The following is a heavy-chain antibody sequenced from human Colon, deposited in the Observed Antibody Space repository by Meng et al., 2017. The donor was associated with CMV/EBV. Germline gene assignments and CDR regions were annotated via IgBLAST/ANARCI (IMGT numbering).Heavy chain of an antibody. V-gene: IGHV3-74*01. CDR2: INNDGTIT. Sequence: GESLKISCAVSGFTFSSYWMHWVRQAPGKGLVWVSRINNDGTITSYADSVKGRFTVSRDNSKNTLYLQMNRLRVEDTAVYYCARDAADSSSPAWFDSWGQGTLVTVSS. D-gene: IGHD6-13*01. J-gene: IGHJ5*01. CDR3: ARDAADSSSPAWFDS. CDR1: GFTFSSYW.